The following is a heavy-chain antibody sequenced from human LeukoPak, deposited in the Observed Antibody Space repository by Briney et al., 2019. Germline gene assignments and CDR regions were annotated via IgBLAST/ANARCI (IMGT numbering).Heavy chain of an antibody. Sequence: GGSLRLSCAASGFTFSNYAMHWVRQAPGKGLEYVSAISANGGDTYYASSVKGRFTISRDNSKNTLYLQIGSLRVEDMAAYYCARISRAERYGMDVWGQGTTVTVSS. J-gene: IGHJ6*02. CDR2: ISANGGDT. CDR1: GFTFSNYA. D-gene: IGHD2-15*01. V-gene: IGHV3-64*01. CDR3: ARISRAERYGMDV.